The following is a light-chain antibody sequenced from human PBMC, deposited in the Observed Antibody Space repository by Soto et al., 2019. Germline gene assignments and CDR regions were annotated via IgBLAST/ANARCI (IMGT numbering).Light chain of an antibody. CDR2: DIS. CDR3: QQYDTWHLT. CDR1: QYVSTN. J-gene: IGKJ4*01. V-gene: IGKV3D-15*01. Sequence: ETVMTQFPATLSVSPGERATLSCRASQYVSTNLAWYQQQPGQPPRLLIYDISNRATGIPARFSGSGSETEFALTITSLQSEDFAVYYCQQYDTWHLTFGGGTKVEIK.